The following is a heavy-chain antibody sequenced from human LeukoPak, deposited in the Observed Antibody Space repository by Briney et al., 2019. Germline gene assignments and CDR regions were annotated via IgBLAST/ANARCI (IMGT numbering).Heavy chain of an antibody. J-gene: IGHJ6*02. CDR3: AKDHNQVVPAAMEYYYGMDV. CDR1: GFTFDDYA. Sequence: GGSLRLSCAASGFTFDDYAMHWVRQAPGKGLEWVSLISGDGGSTYYADSVKGRFTISRDNSKNSLYLQMNSLRTEDTALYYCAKDHNQVVPAAMEYYYGMDVWGQGTTVTVSS. D-gene: IGHD2-2*01. V-gene: IGHV3-43*02. CDR2: ISGDGGST.